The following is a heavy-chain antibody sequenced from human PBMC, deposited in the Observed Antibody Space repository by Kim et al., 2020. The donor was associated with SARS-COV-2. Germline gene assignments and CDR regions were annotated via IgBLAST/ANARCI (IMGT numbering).Heavy chain of an antibody. J-gene: IGHJ4*02. D-gene: IGHD6-19*01. CDR2: IGTAGDT. V-gene: IGHV3-13*04. CDR3: ARGAGSGWSDY. Sequence: GGSLRLSCAASGFTFSSHDMHWVRQGIGKGLEWVSVIGTAGDTYYPGSVKGRFTISRENAKNSLYLQMNSLRAGDTAVYYCARGAGSGWSDYWGQGTLVTVSS. CDR1: GFTFSSHD.